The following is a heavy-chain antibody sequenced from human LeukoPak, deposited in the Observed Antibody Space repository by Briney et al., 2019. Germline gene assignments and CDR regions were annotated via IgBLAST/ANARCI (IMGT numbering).Heavy chain of an antibody. CDR2: INPNSGGT. CDR1: GYTFTGYY. J-gene: IGHJ6*03. V-gene: IGHV1-2*06. Sequence: GASVKVSCKASGYTFTGYYMHWVRQAPGQGLEWMGRINPNSGGTNYAQKFQGGVTMTRDTSISTAYMELSRLRSDDTAVYYCARSYGDYGNHYYYMDVWGKGTTVTVSS. D-gene: IGHD4-17*01. CDR3: ARSYGDYGNHYYYMDV.